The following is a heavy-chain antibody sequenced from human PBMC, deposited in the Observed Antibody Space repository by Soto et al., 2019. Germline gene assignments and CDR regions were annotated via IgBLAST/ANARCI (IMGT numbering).Heavy chain of an antibody. D-gene: IGHD3-22*01. V-gene: IGHV1-69*13. CDR1: GGTFSSYA. Sequence: ASVKVSCKASGGTFSSYAISWVRQAPGQGLEWMGGIIPIFGTANYAQKFQGRVTITADESTSTAYMELSSLRSEDTAVYYCAISYYYDSSGYYPFCDYWGQGTLVTVSS. J-gene: IGHJ4*02. CDR2: IIPIFGTA. CDR3: AISYYYDSSGYYPFCDY.